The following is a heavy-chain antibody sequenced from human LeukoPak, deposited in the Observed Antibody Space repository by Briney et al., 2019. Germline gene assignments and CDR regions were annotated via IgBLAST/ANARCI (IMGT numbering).Heavy chain of an antibody. CDR3: ARGRGSSGWTDY. D-gene: IGHD6-19*01. CDR1: GGSISSYY. J-gene: IGHJ4*02. CDR2: IYYSGST. V-gene: IGHV4-59*01. Sequence: PSETLSLTCTVSGGSISSYYWSWIRQPPEEGLEWIGYIYYSGSTSYNPSLESRVTISVDTSKNQFSLNLNSVTAADTAVYYCARGRGSSGWTDYWGQGTLVTVSS.